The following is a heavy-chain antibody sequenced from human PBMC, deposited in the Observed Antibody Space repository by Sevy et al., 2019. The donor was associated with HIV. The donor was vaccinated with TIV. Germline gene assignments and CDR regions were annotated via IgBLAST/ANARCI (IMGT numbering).Heavy chain of an antibody. CDR3: ARDSDGSGHYYADYFDY. J-gene: IGHJ4*02. CDR2: ISTYSGET. D-gene: IGHD3-22*01. V-gene: IGHV1-18*01. CDR1: GYTFTTYP. Sequence: ASVKVSCKASGYTFTTYPIGWVRQAPGQGLEWMGWISTYSGETRDAQKFQGRATMTTDPSTSTAYLELRSLGSDDTAVYYCARDSDGSGHYYADYFDYWGQGTLVTVSS.